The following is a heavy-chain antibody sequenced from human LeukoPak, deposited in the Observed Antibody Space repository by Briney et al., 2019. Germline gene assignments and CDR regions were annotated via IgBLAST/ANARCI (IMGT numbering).Heavy chain of an antibody. J-gene: IGHJ6*02. CDR2: ISYDESNK. CDR3: ARGGRTTWHGMDV. V-gene: IGHV3-30*03. CDR1: GFTFSNYG. D-gene: IGHD4-17*01. Sequence: GGSLRLSCAASGFTFSNYGMHWVRQAPGKGLEWVAVISYDESNKYYADSVKGRFTISRDNSKNTLYLQMNSLRAEDTAVYYCARGGRTTWHGMDVWGQGTTVTVSS.